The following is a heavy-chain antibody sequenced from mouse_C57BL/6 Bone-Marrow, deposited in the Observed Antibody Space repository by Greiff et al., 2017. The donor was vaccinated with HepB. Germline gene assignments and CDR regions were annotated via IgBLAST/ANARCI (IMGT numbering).Heavy chain of an antibody. CDR2: ISYDGSN. CDR3: ARNWLYYAMDY. J-gene: IGHJ4*01. Sequence: DVQLQESGPGLVKPSQSLSLTCSVTGYSITSGYYWNWIRQFPGNKLEWMGYISYDGSNNYNPSLKNRISITRDTSKNQFFLKLNSVTTEDTATYYCARNWLYYAMDYWGQGTSVTVSS. D-gene: IGHD2-2*01. V-gene: IGHV3-6*01. CDR1: GYSITSGYY.